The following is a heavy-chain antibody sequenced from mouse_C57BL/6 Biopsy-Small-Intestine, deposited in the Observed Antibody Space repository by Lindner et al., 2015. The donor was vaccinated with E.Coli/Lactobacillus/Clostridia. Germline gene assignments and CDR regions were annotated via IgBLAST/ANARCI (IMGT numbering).Heavy chain of an antibody. CDR1: GGTFSNYA. CDR2: IIPIFGTP. CDR3: ASDEGPAAHAFDF. Sequence: VKVSCKASGGTFSNYAISWVRQAPGQGLEWMGGIIPIFGTPYCAQKLQGRVTITADEFTSTAYMELSSLRSDDTAVYYCASDEGPAAHAFDFWGQGTMVTVSS. V-gene: IGHV1-81*01. D-gene: IGHD3-2*02. J-gene: IGHJ3*01.